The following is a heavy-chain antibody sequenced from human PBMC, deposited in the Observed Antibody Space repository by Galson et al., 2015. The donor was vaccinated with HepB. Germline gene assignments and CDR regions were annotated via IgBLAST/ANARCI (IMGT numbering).Heavy chain of an antibody. CDR3: ARDYGLISHLPPNYYFDY. J-gene: IGHJ4*02. D-gene: IGHD3-16*01. CDR2: INPSGGST. Sequence: SVKVSCKASGYTFTSYYMHWVRQAPGQGLEWMGIINPSGGSTSYAQKFQGRVTMTRDTSTSTVYMELSSLRSEDTAVYYCARDYGLISHLPPNYYFDYWGQGTLVTVSS. V-gene: IGHV1-46*01. CDR1: GYTFTSYY.